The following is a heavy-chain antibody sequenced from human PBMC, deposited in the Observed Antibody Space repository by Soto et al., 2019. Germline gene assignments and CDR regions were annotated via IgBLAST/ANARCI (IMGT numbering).Heavy chain of an antibody. D-gene: IGHD3-9*01. CDR2: MSYSGAT. CDR1: GFSISTYW. CDR3: ARQVTYDILAPPCLLDS. V-gene: IGHV4-59*08. J-gene: IGHJ4*02. Sequence: PSETLSLTCAVSGFSISTYWWSWIRQAPGKGLEWIGHMSYSGATTYNPSLQSRVSMSLDTSTNQFSLKLSSATAADTAMYYCARQVTYDILAPPCLLDSWGQGSLVTVSS.